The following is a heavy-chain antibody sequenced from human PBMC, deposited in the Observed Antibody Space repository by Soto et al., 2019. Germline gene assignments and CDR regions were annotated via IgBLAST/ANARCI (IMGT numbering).Heavy chain of an antibody. CDR2: IYYSGST. J-gene: IGHJ4*02. Sequence: SETLSLTCTVSGGSISSGDYYWSWIRQPPGKGLEWIGYIYYSGSTYCNPSLKSRVTISVDTSKNQFSLKLSSVTAADTAVYYCARDQGRDGYNFFDYWGQGTLVTVSS. CDR3: ARDQGRDGYNFFDY. CDR1: GGSISSGDYY. V-gene: IGHV4-30-4*01. D-gene: IGHD5-12*01.